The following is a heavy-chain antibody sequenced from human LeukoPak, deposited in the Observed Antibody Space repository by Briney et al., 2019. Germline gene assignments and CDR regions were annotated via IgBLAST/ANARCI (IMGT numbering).Heavy chain of an antibody. D-gene: IGHD2-15*01. CDR2: ISGSGGST. CDR3: AKQSGGSSPFDY. Sequence: GGSLRLSCAASGFTFSSYSMNWVRQAPGKGLEWVSAISGSGGSTYYADSVKGRFTISRDNSKNTLYLQMNSLRAEDTAVYYCAKQSGGSSPFDYWGQGTLVTVSS. CDR1: GFTFSSYS. J-gene: IGHJ4*02. V-gene: IGHV3-23*01.